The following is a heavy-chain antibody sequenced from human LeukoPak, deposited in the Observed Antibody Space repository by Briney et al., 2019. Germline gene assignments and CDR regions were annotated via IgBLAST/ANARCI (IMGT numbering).Heavy chain of an antibody. J-gene: IGHJ4*02. V-gene: IGHV3-48*02. CDR2: ISSSSSRTI. D-gene: IGHD6-19*01. CDR3: ARAGSGWYFDY. Sequence: GGSLILSCAAAGFTFSSYRLNWVRQAPGKGLEWLSYISSSSSRTIYYADSVRGRFTISRDNAKNSVYLQMNSLRDEDTAVYYCARAGSGWYFDYWGQGTLVAVSS. CDR1: GFTFSSYR.